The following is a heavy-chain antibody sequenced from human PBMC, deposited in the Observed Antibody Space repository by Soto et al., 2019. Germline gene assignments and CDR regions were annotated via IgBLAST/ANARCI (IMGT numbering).Heavy chain of an antibody. J-gene: IGHJ6*02. CDR3: ASRAYGGNSGVPYYYGMDV. D-gene: IGHD2-21*02. Sequence: ASVKVSCKASGGTFSSYAISWVRQAPGQGLEWMGGIIPIFGTANYAQKFQGRVTITADESTSTAYMELSSLRSEDTAVYYCASRAYGGNSGVPYYYGMDVWGQGTTVTVSS. V-gene: IGHV1-69*13. CDR1: GGTFSSYA. CDR2: IIPIFGTA.